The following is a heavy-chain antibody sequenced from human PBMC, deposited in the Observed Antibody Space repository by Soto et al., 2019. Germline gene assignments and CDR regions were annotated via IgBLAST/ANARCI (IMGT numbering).Heavy chain of an antibody. D-gene: IGHD6-19*01. V-gene: IGHV4-4*02. CDR3: ARENSQMGISVAGLDY. CDR2: VYHSGST. CDR1: GDSISSNNW. Sequence: QVQLQESGPGLVKPSGTLSLTCAVSGDSISSNNWWRWVRQSPGKGLEWIGEVYHSGSTNYAPSLRGRVTISVEKSNNQFSLMLTSVTAADTAVYYCARENSQMGISVAGLDYWGQGTLVSVSS. J-gene: IGHJ4*02.